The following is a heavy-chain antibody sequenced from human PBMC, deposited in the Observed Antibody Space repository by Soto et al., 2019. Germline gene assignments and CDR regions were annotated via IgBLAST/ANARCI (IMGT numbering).Heavy chain of an antibody. J-gene: IGHJ5*02. CDR3: ARSSGTSYIWFDP. CDR1: GYTFSSYG. Sequence: QVQLVQSGAEVKKPGASVKVSCKASGYTFSSYGISWVRQAPGQGLEWMGWISAYNGNTNYAQKLQGRVTMTTDTTTSTDYVAARSLRSDDTAVYYCARSSGTSYIWFDPWGQGTLVTVSS. V-gene: IGHV1-18*01. CDR2: ISAYNGNT. D-gene: IGHD1-26*01.